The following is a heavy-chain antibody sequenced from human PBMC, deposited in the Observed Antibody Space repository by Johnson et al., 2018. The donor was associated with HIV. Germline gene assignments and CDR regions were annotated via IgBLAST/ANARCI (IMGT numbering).Heavy chain of an antibody. CDR3: AKGVGKWAPSDAFDI. J-gene: IGHJ3*02. CDR2: ISGSGSST. V-gene: IGHV3-23*04. Sequence: VQLVESGGGLVQPGGSLRLSCAASGFTFSSYAMTWVRQAPGKGLEWVSSISGSGSSTYYADSVKGRFTISRDNSKNTLYLQMDSLRAEDTAGYYCAKGVGKWAPSDAFDIWGQGTMVTVAS. CDR1: GFTFSSYA. D-gene: IGHD1-26*01.